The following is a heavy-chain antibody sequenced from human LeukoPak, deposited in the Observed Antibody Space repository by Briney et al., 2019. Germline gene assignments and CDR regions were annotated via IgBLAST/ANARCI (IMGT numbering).Heavy chain of an antibody. D-gene: IGHD1-26*01. CDR3: ARRFYGSYPGEDAFDI. Sequence: PSETLSLTCTVSGGSIGSGGYYWSWIRQPPGKGLEWIGYIYYSGSTNYNPSLKSRVTISVDTSKNQFSLKLSSVTAADTAVYYCARRFYGSYPGEDAFDIWGQGTMVTVSS. J-gene: IGHJ3*02. CDR2: IYYSGST. CDR1: GGSIGSGGYY. V-gene: IGHV4-61*08.